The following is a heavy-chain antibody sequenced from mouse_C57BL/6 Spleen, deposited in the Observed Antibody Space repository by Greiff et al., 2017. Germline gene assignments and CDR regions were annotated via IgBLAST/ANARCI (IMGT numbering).Heavy chain of an antibody. V-gene: IGHV1-50*01. D-gene: IGHD1-1*01. CDR2: IDPSDSYT. CDR3: ARWDYRSRVDY. CDR1: GYTFTSYW. J-gene: IGHJ2*01. Sequence: QVQLQQPGAELVKPGASVKLSCKASGYTFTSYWMQWVKQRPGQGLEWIGEIDPSDSYTNYNQKFKGKAAFTLDKSSSTAYMQLSSLTSEDSAVYYCARWDYRSRVDYWGKITTLTVYS.